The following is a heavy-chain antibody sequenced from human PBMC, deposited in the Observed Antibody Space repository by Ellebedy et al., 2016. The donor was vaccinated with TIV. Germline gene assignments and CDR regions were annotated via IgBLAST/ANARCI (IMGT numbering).Heavy chain of an antibody. CDR1: GYTFTSYG. V-gene: IGHV1-18*04. J-gene: IGHJ6*02. D-gene: IGHD6-19*01. Sequence: ASVKVSXKASGYTFTSYGISWVRQAPGQGLEWMGWISAYNGNTNYAQKLQGRVTMTTDTSTSTAYMELRSLRSDDTAVYYCAREAYSSGWALEIGRGMDVWGQGTTVTVSS. CDR3: AREAYSSGWALEIGRGMDV. CDR2: ISAYNGNT.